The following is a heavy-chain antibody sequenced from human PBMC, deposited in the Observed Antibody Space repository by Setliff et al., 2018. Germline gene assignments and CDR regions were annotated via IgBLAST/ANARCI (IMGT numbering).Heavy chain of an antibody. J-gene: IGHJ4*02. CDR1: GFRFTSFG. CDR3: TRSRGPRVVLAADFDF. Sequence: ASVKVSCKTSGFRFTSFGFSWVRQAPGQGLEWMGWISPYSGESNYAQKFQDRLTVTADTSTKTIYMELRSLTSDDTAVYLCTRSRGPRVVLAADFDFWGQGTLVTVSS. CDR2: ISPYSGES. V-gene: IGHV1-18*04. D-gene: IGHD3-16*01.